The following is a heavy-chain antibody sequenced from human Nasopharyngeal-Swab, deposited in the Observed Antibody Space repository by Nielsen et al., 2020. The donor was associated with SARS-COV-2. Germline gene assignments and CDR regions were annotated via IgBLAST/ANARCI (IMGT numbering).Heavy chain of an antibody. D-gene: IGHD3-22*01. CDR2: IDWDDDK. V-gene: IGHV2-70*11. J-gene: IGHJ4*02. CDR1: GFSLSTSVMC. CDR3: ARGYYYDSSGYFDY. Sequence: SGPTLVTPTQTLTLTCTFSGFSLSTSVMCVSWIRQPPGKALEWLARIDWDDDKYYSTSLKTRLTISKDTSKNQVVLTMTNMDPVDTATYYCARGYYYDSSGYFDYWGQGTLVTVSS.